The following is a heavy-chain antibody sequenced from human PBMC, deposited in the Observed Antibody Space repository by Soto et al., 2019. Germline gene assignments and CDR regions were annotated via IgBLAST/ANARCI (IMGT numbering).Heavy chain of an antibody. CDR2: ISSSSSTI. Sequence: GGALRLSCAASGFTFTSYSMNWVRQTPGKGLEWVSYISSSSSTIYYADSVKGRFTISRDNAKNSLYLQMNSLRDEDTAVYYCARDDSSGYNFFDYWGQGTQVTVSS. V-gene: IGHV3-48*02. CDR3: ARDDSSGYNFFDY. CDR1: GFTFTSYS. D-gene: IGHD3-22*01. J-gene: IGHJ4*02.